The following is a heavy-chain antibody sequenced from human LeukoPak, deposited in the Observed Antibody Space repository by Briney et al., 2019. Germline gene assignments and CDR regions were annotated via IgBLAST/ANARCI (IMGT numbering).Heavy chain of an antibody. Sequence: ASVKVSCKASGYTFTGYYMHWVRQAPGQGLEWMGWINPNSGDTNYAQKFQGRVTVTRDTSISTAYMELSRQRSDDTAVYYCARVGSSGWYVHPTLDYWGQGTLLTVSS. CDR1: GYTFTGYY. D-gene: IGHD6-19*01. CDR3: ARVGSSGWYVHPTLDY. J-gene: IGHJ4*02. CDR2: INPNSGDT. V-gene: IGHV1-2*02.